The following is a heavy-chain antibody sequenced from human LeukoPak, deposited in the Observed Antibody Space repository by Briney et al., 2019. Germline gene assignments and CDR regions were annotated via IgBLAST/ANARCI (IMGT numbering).Heavy chain of an antibody. J-gene: IGHJ4*02. D-gene: IGHD3-22*01. CDR2: IYTGETT. CDR3: TTLIQYYYDSSGYYDGNY. Sequence: PGGSLRLSCAASGFTVSSKYMSWVRQAPGKGLEWVSVIYTGETTYYADSVKGRFTISRDNSKNTLYLQMNSLKTEDTAVYYCTTLIQYYYDSSGYYDGNYWGQGTLVTVSS. CDR1: GFTVSSKY. V-gene: IGHV3-66*01.